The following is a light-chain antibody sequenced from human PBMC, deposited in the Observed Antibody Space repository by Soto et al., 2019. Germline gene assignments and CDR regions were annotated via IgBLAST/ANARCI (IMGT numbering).Light chain of an antibody. CDR1: ALPKQY. CDR2: KDT. Sequence: SYELTQPPSVSVSPGQTARITCSGDALPKQYAFWYQQKPGQAPVLVIYKDTERPSGIPERFSGSSSGTTVTLTISGVQAEDEADYYCQSTDNSGTIEVFGGGTKLTVL. J-gene: IGLJ2*01. V-gene: IGLV3-25*03. CDR3: QSTDNSGTIEV.